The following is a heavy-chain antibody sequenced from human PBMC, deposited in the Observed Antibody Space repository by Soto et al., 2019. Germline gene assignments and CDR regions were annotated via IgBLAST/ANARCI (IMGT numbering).Heavy chain of an antibody. V-gene: IGHV3-9*01. Sequence: PGGSLRLSCAASGFTFDDYAMHWVRQAPGKGLEWVSGISWNSGSIGYADSVKGRFTISRDNAKNSLYLQMNSLRAEDTALYYCAKDRRGYSYGYYYYYGMDVWGQGTTVTVSS. CDR3: AKDRRGYSYGYYYYYGMDV. CDR1: GFTFDDYA. J-gene: IGHJ6*02. D-gene: IGHD5-18*01. CDR2: ISWNSGSI.